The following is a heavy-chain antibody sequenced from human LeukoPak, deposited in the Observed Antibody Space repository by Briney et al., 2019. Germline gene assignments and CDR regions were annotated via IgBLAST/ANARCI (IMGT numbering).Heavy chain of an antibody. CDR2: INHSGST. V-gene: IGHV4-34*01. D-gene: IGHD3-3*01. Sequence: PSDTLSLTRAVYGGSFSGYYWSWLRQPPGKGLEWIGEINHSGSTNYNPSLKSRVTISVDTSKNQFSLKLSSVPAADTAVYYCARGMAYYDFWSGYYTHYYYMDVWGKGTTVTVSS. J-gene: IGHJ6*03. CDR3: ARGMAYYDFWSGYYTHYYYMDV. CDR1: GGSFSGYY.